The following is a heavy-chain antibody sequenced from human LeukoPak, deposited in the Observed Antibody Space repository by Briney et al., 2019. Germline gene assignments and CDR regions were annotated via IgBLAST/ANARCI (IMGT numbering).Heavy chain of an antibody. CDR1: GFTFSSYG. J-gene: IGHJ4*02. CDR3: AKLAWAAAGISPGY. Sequence: GGSLRLSCAASGFTFSSYGMHWVRQAPSKGLEWVAVISYDGSNKYYADSVKGRFTISRDNSKNTLYLQMNSLRAEDTAVYYCAKLAWAAAGISPGYWGQGTLVTVSS. V-gene: IGHV3-30*18. D-gene: IGHD6-13*01. CDR2: ISYDGSNK.